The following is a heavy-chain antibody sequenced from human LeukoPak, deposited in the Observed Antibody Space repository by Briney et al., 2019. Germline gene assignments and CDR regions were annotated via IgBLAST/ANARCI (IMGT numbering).Heavy chain of an antibody. Sequence: GSLRLSCAASGFTFGSSIMHWVRQAPGKGLEWVAMISYDENKKYYADSVKGRFTISRDNFKNTLYLQMNSLRAEDTAVYYCARKTGWQFDYWGQGTLVAVPS. CDR1: GFTFGSSI. V-gene: IGHV3-30*01. CDR2: ISYDENKK. D-gene: IGHD6-19*01. J-gene: IGHJ4*02. CDR3: ARKTGWQFDY.